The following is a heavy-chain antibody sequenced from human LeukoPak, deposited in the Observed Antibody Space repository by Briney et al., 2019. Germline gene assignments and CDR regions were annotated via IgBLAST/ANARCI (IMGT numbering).Heavy chain of an antibody. V-gene: IGHV3-49*04. CDR3: TREEVGGGYSYGGPLYYYYMDV. CDR2: IRSKAYGWTT. J-gene: IGHJ6*03. D-gene: IGHD5-18*01. CDR1: GFTFGDYA. Sequence: PGGSLRLSCTASGFTFGDYAMSWVRQAPGKGLEWVGFIRSKAYGWTTEYAASVKGRFTISRDDSKSIAYLQMNSLKTEDTAVYYCTREEVGGGYSYGGPLYYYYMDVWGKGTTVTISS.